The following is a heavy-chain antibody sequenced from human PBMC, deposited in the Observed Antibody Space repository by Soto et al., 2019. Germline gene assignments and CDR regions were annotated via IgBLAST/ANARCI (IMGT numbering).Heavy chain of an antibody. Sequence: SETLSLTCTVSGGSISSSSYYWGWIRQPPGKGLEWIGSIYYSGSTYYNPSLKSRVTISVDTSKNQFSLKLSSVTAADTAVYYCARRDYGDYPDYFDYWGQGTLVTVS. CDR2: IYYSGST. J-gene: IGHJ4*02. CDR3: ARRDYGDYPDYFDY. D-gene: IGHD4-17*01. CDR1: GGSISSSSYY. V-gene: IGHV4-39*01.